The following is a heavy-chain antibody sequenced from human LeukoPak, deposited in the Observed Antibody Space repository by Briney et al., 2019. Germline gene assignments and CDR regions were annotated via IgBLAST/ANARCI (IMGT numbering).Heavy chain of an antibody. Sequence: GSSVKVSCKASGYTFTSYGISWVRQAPGQGREWMGWISAYNGNTNYAQKLQGRVTLTTGTSTSTAYMELRSLRSDDTAVYYCARDLRIAVAGNLGYWGQGTLVTVSS. CDR3: ARDLRIAVAGNLGY. D-gene: IGHD6-19*01. CDR1: GYTFTSYG. V-gene: IGHV1-18*01. J-gene: IGHJ4*02. CDR2: ISAYNGNT.